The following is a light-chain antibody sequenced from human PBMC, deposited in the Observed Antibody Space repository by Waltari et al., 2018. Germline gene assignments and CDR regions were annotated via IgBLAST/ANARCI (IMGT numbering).Light chain of an antibody. CDR2: EVS. Sequence: QSALTPPASVSGSPGQSIPLSCTGTSSAVGSYNLVSWYQQHPGKARKLMIYEVSKRPSGVSNRFSGSKSGNTASLTISGLQAEDEADYYCCSYAGSSTYVVFGGGTKLTVL. CDR1: SSAVGSYNL. J-gene: IGLJ2*01. V-gene: IGLV2-23*02. CDR3: CSYAGSSTYVV.